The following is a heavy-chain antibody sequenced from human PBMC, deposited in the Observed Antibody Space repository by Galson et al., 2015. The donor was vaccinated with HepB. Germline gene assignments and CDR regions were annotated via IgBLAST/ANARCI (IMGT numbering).Heavy chain of an antibody. J-gene: IGHJ2*01. CDR1: GFTFSSYA. Sequence: SLRLSCAASGFTFSSYAMHWVRQAPGKGLEYVSAISSNGGSTYYADSVKGRFTISRDNSKNTLYLQMSSLRAEDTAVYYCVKDGRSSSWYPFWYFDLWGRGTLVTVSS. CDR2: ISSNGGST. D-gene: IGHD6-13*01. V-gene: IGHV3-64D*06. CDR3: VKDGRSSSWYPFWYFDL.